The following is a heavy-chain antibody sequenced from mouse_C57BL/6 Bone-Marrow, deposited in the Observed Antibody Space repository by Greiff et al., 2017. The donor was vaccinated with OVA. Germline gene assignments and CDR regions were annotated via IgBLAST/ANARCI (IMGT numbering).Heavy chain of an antibody. J-gene: IGHJ3*01. Sequence: VKLMESGAELARPGASVKMSCKASGYTFTSYTMHWVKQRPGQGLEWIGYINPSSGYTKYNQKFKDKATLTADKSSSTAYMQLSSLTSEDSAVYYCARQIYYDYDGTSWFAYWGQGTLVTVSA. V-gene: IGHV1-4*01. CDR1: GYTFTSYT. CDR3: ARQIYYDYDGTSWFAY. CDR2: INPSSGYT. D-gene: IGHD2-4*01.